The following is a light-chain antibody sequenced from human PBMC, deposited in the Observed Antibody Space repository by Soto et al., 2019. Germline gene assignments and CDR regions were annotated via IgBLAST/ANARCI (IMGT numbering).Light chain of an antibody. V-gene: IGKV4-1*01. J-gene: IGKJ2*01. CDR2: WAS. CDR3: HHYFTTPYT. CDR1: LSVLYSSNNKNY. Sequence: DIVMTQSPDSLAVSLGERATINCKSSLSVLYSSNNKNYLAWYQQKPGQPPKLLIYWASTRESGVPDRFNGSGSGTDFTLTISSLQADDVAVYYCHHYFTTPYTFGQGTKLEI.